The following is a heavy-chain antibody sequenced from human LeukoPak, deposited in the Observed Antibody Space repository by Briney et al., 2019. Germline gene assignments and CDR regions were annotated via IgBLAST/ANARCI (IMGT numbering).Heavy chain of an antibody. CDR2: MNPNSGNT. CDR1: GYTFTSYD. D-gene: IGHD3-22*01. J-gene: IGHJ3*02. V-gene: IGHV1-8*01. CDR3: ARDRSSGYYFRVPENDAFDI. Sequence: GASVKVSCKASGYTFTSYDINWVRQATGQGLEWMGWMNPNSGNTGYAQKFQGRVTMTRNTSISTAYMELSRLRSDDTAVYYCARDRSSGYYFRVPENDAFDIWGQGTMVTVSS.